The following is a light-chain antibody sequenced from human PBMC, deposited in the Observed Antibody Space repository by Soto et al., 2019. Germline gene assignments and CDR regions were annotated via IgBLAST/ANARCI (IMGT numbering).Light chain of an antibody. V-gene: IGKV1-5*03. CDR1: QSISNW. CDR3: EQFNNYSEV. Sequence: DIQMTQSPSTLSASVGDRVTITCRASQSISNWLAWYQQKPGKAPKLLIYKASNLESGVPSRFSGSGSGTELTLTISRLPPQDFPNYHCEQFNNYSEVFGHSTKWDIK. J-gene: IGKJ1*01. CDR2: KAS.